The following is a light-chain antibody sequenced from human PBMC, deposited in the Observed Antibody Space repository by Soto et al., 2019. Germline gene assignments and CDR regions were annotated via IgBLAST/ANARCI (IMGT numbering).Light chain of an antibody. J-gene: IGLJ1*01. CDR2: EVS. CDR1: SSDVGSYNY. CDR3: CSYAGSYV. V-gene: IGLV2-14*01. Sequence: QPVLTQPASVSGSPGQSITISCTGTSSDVGSYNYVSWYQQHPGKAPKLMIYEVSNRPSGVSNRFSGSKSGNTASLTISGLQAEDEADYYCCSYAGSYVFGTGTKLTVL.